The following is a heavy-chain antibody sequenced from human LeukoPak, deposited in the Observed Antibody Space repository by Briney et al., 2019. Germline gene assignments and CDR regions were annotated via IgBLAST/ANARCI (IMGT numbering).Heavy chain of an antibody. CDR1: GYSISSGYY. D-gene: IGHD3-22*01. V-gene: IGHV4-38-2*02. CDR3: ARGPYYYDSSGYFDL. CDR2: IYYSGST. Sequence: SETLSLTCTVSGYSISSGYYWGWIRQPPGKGLEWIGSIYYSGSTYYNPSLKSRVTISVDTSKNQFSLKLSSVTAADTAVYYCARGPYYYDSSGYFDLWGQGTLVTVSS. J-gene: IGHJ4*02.